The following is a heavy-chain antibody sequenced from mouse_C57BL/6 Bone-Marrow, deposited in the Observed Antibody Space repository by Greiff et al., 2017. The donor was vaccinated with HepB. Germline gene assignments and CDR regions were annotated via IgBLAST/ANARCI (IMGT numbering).Heavy chain of an antibody. J-gene: IGHJ2*01. V-gene: IGHV1-66*01. CDR3: ARITTVVATRVLDY. Sequence: QVQLKQSGPELVKPGASVKISCKASGYSFTSYYIHWVKQRPGQGLEWIGWIYPGSGNTKYNEKFKGKATLTADTSSSTAYMQLSSLTSEDSAVYYCARITTVVATRVLDYWGQGTTLTVSS. CDR1: GYSFTSYY. CDR2: IYPGSGNT. D-gene: IGHD1-1*01.